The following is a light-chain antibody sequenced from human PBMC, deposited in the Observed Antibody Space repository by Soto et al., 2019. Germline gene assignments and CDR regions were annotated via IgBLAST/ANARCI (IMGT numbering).Light chain of an antibody. CDR1: SSDVGGYKY. V-gene: IGLV2-8*01. Sequence: QSVLTQPPAASGSPGQSVTISCTGTSSDVGGYKYVSWYQQYPGKAPKLMIYAVNKRPSGVPDRFSGSKSGNTASLTVSGLQAEDEADYYCSSYAGSTNYVFGTGNKVTVL. CDR2: AVN. J-gene: IGLJ1*01. CDR3: SSYAGSTNYV.